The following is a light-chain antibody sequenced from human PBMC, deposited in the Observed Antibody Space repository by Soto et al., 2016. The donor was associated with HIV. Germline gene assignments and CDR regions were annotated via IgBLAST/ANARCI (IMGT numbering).Light chain of an antibody. CDR3: QVWDSSPDDAYVFGDDGYV. CDR1: NVGSKS. CDR2: DGT. Sequence: YVLTQPPSVSVAPGKTARITCGGDNVGSKSVRWYLQRPGQAPMMVVYDGTDRPSGIPERFSGSNSGNTATLTIDRVEAGDEADYYCQVWDSSPDDAYVFGDDGYVFGTWDQGHRP. J-gene: IGLJ1*01. V-gene: IGLV3-21*03.